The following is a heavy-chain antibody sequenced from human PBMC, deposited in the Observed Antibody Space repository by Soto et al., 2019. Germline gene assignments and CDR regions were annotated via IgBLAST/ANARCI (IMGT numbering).Heavy chain of an antibody. D-gene: IGHD3-9*01. CDR1: GYTFTGYY. CDR3: AKDSYYDILTGYSRNAFDM. Sequence: ASVKVSCKASGYTFTGYYMHWVRQAPGQGLEWMGWINPNSGGTNYAQKFQGRVAVTRDTSISTAYMELTRLKSDDTAVYYCAKDSYYDILTGYSRNAFDMWVQGTMVTVSS. CDR2: INPNSGGT. J-gene: IGHJ3*02. V-gene: IGHV1-2*02.